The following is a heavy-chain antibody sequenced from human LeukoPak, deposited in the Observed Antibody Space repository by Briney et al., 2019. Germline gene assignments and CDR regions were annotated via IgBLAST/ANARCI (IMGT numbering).Heavy chain of an antibody. V-gene: IGHV3-23*01. J-gene: IGHJ4*02. CDR3: AKALGFCSSTSCYYYFDF. D-gene: IGHD2-2*01. Sequence: GGSLRLSCAASGFIFSSYPMSWVRRAPGKGLEWVSTISGSGGSTYYADSVKGRFTISRDNSKNTLYLQMYSLRAEDTAVYYCAKALGFCSSTSCYYYFDFWGQGTLVTVSS. CDR1: GFIFSSYP. CDR2: ISGSGGST.